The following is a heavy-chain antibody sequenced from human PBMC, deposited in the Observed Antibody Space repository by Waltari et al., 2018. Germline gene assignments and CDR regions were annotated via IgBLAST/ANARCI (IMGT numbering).Heavy chain of an antibody. CDR1: GGSISSGDYY. J-gene: IGHJ4*02. CDR3: ARYYRGGGVRIEYLYDY. CDR2: IYYSGST. D-gene: IGHD3-16*01. V-gene: IGHV4-30-4*08. Sequence: QVQLQESGPGLVKPSQTLSLTCTVSGGSISSGDYYWSWIRQPPGKGLEWIGYIYYSGSTSYTPPLKSRVTISVDTSKNQFSLKLSSVTAADTAVYYCARYYRGGGVRIEYLYDYWGQGTLVTVSS.